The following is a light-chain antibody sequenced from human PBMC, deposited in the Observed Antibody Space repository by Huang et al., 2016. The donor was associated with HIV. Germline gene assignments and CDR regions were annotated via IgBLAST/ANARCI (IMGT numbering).Light chain of an antibody. CDR2: GAS. V-gene: IGKV3-20*01. Sequence: PGAGASLSRRASKGVHNSYLAWYQQKPGQAPRLLIFGASNRATGVPDRFRGSESGTDFTLTISGLDPEDFAVYYCQQYGTLPYTFGQGTKLEI. CDR3: QQYGTLPYT. J-gene: IGKJ2*01. CDR1: KGVHNSY.